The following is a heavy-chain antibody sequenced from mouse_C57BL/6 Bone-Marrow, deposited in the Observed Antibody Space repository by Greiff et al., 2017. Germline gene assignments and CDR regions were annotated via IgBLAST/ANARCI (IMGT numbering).Heavy chain of an antibody. CDR2: IDPSDSYT. J-gene: IGHJ1*03. V-gene: IGHV1-69*01. Sequence: VQLQQPGAELVMPGASVKLSCKASGYTFTSYWMHWVKQRPGQGLEWIGEIDPSDSYTNYNQKFKGKSTLTVDKSSSTAYMHLSSLTSEDSAVYYCARWVFDVWGTGTTVTVSS. CDR3: ARWVFDV. CDR1: GYTFTSYW.